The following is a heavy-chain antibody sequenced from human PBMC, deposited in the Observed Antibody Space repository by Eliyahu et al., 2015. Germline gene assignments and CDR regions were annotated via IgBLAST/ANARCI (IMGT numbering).Heavy chain of an antibody. Sequence: VELVESGGGLVQPGGSLXLSCVGSGFVFSDYWMSWVRQAPGKGLEWVANIKRDGGEKNYVDSVKGRFTISRDNAQNSVYLEMNSLRAEDTAMYFCARNLLLLDYWGQGTLVTVSS. CDR3: ARNLLLLDY. V-gene: IGHV3-7*01. CDR2: IKRDGGEK. CDR1: GFVFSDYW. D-gene: IGHD2-8*02. J-gene: IGHJ4*02.